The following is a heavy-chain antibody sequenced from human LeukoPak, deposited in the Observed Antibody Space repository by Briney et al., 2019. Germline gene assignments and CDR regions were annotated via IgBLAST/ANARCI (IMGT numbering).Heavy chain of an antibody. CDR1: GSTFDDYA. CDR2: ISWNSGSI. J-gene: IGHJ4*02. D-gene: IGHD6-6*01. CDR3: AKSLAARARGLIDY. V-gene: IGHV3-9*01. Sequence: GRSLRLSCAASGSTFDDYAMHWVRQAPGKGLEWVSGISWNSGSIGYADSVKGRFTISRDNAKNSLYLQMNSLRAEDTALYYCAKSLAARARGLIDYWGQGTLVTVSS.